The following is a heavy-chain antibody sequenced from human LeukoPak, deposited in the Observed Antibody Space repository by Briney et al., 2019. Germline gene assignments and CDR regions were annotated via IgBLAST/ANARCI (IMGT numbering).Heavy chain of an antibody. V-gene: IGHV3-9*01. Sequence: GRSLRLSCAASGFPFDYYTMHWVRQFPGKGLEWVSSITWNSGNLAYVDSVKGRFTISRDNAKNSLFLQMNSLRVEDTALYYCAKGVRGRHYYGARRVDSWGQGTLVTVSS. D-gene: IGHD3-10*01. CDR2: ITWNSGNL. J-gene: IGHJ4*02. CDR1: GFPFDYYT. CDR3: AKGVRGRHYYGARRVDS.